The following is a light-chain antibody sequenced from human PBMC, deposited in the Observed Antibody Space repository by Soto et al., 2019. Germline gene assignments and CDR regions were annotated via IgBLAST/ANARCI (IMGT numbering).Light chain of an antibody. J-gene: IGKJ2*01. CDR2: AAS. Sequence: DLQMTQSPSSLSASVGDRVTITFRASQSISSYLNWYQHKPGKAPKLLIYAASSLQSGVPSRFSGSGSGTDFTLTISSLQPEDFATYHCQQSYSSPVTFGHGTKVDI. CDR3: QQSYSSPVT. V-gene: IGKV1-39*01. CDR1: QSISSY.